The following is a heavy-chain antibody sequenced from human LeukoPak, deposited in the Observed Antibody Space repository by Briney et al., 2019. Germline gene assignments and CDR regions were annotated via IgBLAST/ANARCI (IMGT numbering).Heavy chain of an antibody. Sequence: GGSLRLSCAASGFTFSSYWMHWVRQAPGNGLVWVSRINSDGSSTSYADSVKGRFTISRDNAKNTLYLQMNSLRAENTAVYYCARSASYYYDSGYVDYWGQGTLVTVSP. CDR2: INSDGSST. J-gene: IGHJ4*02. V-gene: IGHV3-74*01. D-gene: IGHD3-22*01. CDR3: ARSASYYYDSGYVDY. CDR1: GFTFSSYW.